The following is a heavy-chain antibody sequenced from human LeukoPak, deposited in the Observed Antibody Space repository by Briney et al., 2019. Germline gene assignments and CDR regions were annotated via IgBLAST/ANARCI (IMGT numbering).Heavy chain of an antibody. Sequence: GGSLRLSCTASGFTFSSYSMNWVRQAPGKGLEWVSSISSSNTYIYYADSVKGRFTISRDNSKNTVYLQMNSLRTEDTAVYYCGRDYWYLPDYWGQGTLVTVSS. CDR2: ISSSNTYI. CDR1: GFTFSSYS. J-gene: IGHJ4*02. V-gene: IGHV3-21*01. CDR3: GRDYWYLPDY. D-gene: IGHD6-13*01.